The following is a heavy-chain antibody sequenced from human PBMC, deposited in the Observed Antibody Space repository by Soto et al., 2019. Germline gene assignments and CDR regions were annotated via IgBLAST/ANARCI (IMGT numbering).Heavy chain of an antibody. J-gene: IGHJ5*02. CDR3: ARDNRGTVTTSRWFDP. V-gene: IGHV1-69*12. Sequence: QVQLVQSGAEVKKPGSSVKVSCKASGGTFSSYAISWVRQAPGQGLEWMGGIIPIFGTANYAQKFQGRVTINADESTSTAYMELSSLRSEDTAVYYCARDNRGTVTTSRWFDPWGQGTLVTVSS. CDR1: GGTFSSYA. CDR2: IIPIFGTA. D-gene: IGHD4-17*01.